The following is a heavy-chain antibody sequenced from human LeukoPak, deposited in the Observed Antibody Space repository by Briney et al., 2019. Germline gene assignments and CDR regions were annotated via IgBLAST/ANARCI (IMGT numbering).Heavy chain of an antibody. V-gene: IGHV4-31*03. Sequence: PSETLSLTCTVSGGSISSGGYYWSWIRQHPGKGLEWIGYIYYSGSTCYNPSLKSRVTISVDTSKNQFSLKLSSVTAADTAVYYCARVVGATPDNYFDYWGQGTLVTVSS. CDR2: IYYSGST. CDR3: ARVVGATPDNYFDY. CDR1: GGSISSGGYY. J-gene: IGHJ4*02. D-gene: IGHD1-26*01.